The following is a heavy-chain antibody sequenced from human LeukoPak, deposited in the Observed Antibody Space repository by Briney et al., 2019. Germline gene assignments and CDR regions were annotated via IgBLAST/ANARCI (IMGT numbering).Heavy chain of an antibody. CDR1: GGSFSCYY. CDR2: IYYSGST. Sequence: PSETLSLTCAVYGGSFSCYYWNWIRQPPGKGLEWIGSIYYSGSTYYNPSLKSRVTISVDTSKNQFSLKLSSVTAADTAVYYCARSEMTTVTTRFGYWGQGTLVTVSS. J-gene: IGHJ4*02. V-gene: IGHV4-34*01. CDR3: ARSEMTTVTTRFGY. D-gene: IGHD4-17*01.